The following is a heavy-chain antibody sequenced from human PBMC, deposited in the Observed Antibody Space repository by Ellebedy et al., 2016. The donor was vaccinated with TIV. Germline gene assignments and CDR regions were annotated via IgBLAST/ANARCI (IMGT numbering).Heavy chain of an antibody. J-gene: IGHJ3*02. CDR3: ARGLPKPMSAFDI. CDR2: INHSGST. V-gene: IGHV4-34*01. CDR1: GGSFSGYY. Sequence: SETLSLTCAVYGGSFSGYYWSWIRQPPGKGLEWIGEINHSGSTNYIKSRVTISVDTSKNQFSLKLTSVTAADTAMYYCARGLPKPMSAFDIWGQGTMVTVSS.